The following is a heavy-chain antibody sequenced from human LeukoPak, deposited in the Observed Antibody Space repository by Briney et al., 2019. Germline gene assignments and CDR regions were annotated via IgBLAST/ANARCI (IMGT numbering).Heavy chain of an antibody. J-gene: IGHJ6*03. D-gene: IGHD3-10*01. V-gene: IGHV6-1*01. Sequence: SQTLSLTCAIPGDSVSSNSAAWNWIRQSPSRGLEWLGRTYYRSKWYNDYAVSVKSRITINPDTSKNQFSLQLSSVTPEDTAVYYCASAHYGPNYYYYYYMDVWGKGTTVTVSS. CDR1: GDSVSSNSAA. CDR2: TYYRSKWYN. CDR3: ASAHYGPNYYYYYYMDV.